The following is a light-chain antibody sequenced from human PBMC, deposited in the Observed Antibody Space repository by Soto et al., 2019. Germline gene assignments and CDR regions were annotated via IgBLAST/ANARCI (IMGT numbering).Light chain of an antibody. CDR3: KQYGNSPQT. Sequence: ETELTQSPGTLSLSPGERATLSCRASQSVSRSYLAWYQQKPGQAPRLLIYGASSRASGIPDRFSGSGSGTDFTLTISRLEPEDFAVYYCKQYGNSPQTFGGGTKLDIK. CDR1: QSVSRSY. CDR2: GAS. V-gene: IGKV3-20*01. J-gene: IGKJ4*01.